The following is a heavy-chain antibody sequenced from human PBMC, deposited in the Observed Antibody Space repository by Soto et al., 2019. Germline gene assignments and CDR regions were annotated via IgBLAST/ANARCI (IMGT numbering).Heavy chain of an antibody. CDR1: GYTFTSYY. J-gene: IGHJ6*02. CDR3: ARHRGIVVAGTQVTHGSYYYYGMDV. CDR2: INPSGGST. V-gene: IGHV1-46*01. D-gene: IGHD6-19*01. Sequence: ASVKVSCKASGYTFTSYYMHWVRQAPGQGLEWMGIINPSGGSTSYAQKFQGRVTMTRDTSTSTVYMELSSLRSEDTAVYYCARHRGIVVAGTQVTHGSYYYYGMDVWGQGTTVTVSS.